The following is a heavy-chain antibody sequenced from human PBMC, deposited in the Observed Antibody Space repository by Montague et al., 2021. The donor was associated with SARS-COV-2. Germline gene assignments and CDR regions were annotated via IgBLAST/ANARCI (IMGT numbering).Heavy chain of an antibody. Sequence: SETLSLTCTVSSGSISNYYWSWIRQPPGKGLEWIGFISHTESTNYNPSLESRVSISIDTSKSQFSLRVRSVTAADTAVYYCARSTQFAYGFDSWGQGTPVTISS. D-gene: IGHD4-17*01. V-gene: IGHV4-59*08. CDR1: SGSISNYY. J-gene: IGHJ4*02. CDR3: ARSTQFAYGFDS. CDR2: ISHTEST.